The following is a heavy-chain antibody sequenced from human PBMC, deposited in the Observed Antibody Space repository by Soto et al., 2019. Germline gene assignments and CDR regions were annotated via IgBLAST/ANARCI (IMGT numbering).Heavy chain of an antibody. CDR2: IYYNGST. Sequence: SETLSLTCTVSGGSISGYYWSYIRQPPGKGLEWIGYIYYNGSTNYNPSLKSRVTISVDTSKNQFSLKLSSVTAADTAVYYCARATKVGTVVPAYYFDYWGQGALVTVSS. CDR3: ARATKVGTVVPAYYFDY. J-gene: IGHJ4*02. D-gene: IGHD2-15*01. CDR1: GGSISGYY. V-gene: IGHV4-59*08.